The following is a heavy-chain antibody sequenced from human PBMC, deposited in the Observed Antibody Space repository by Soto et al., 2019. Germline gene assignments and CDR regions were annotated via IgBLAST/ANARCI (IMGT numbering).Heavy chain of an antibody. D-gene: IGHD6-19*01. J-gene: IGHJ4*02. V-gene: IGHV1-18*01. CDR1: GYTFTSYG. CDR2: ISAYNGNT. Sequence: SVKVSCNASGYTFTSYGISWVRQAPGQGLEWMGWISAYNGNTNYAQKLQGRVTMTTDTSTSTAYMELRSLRSDDTAVYYCARARRTDPGIVVAGTGYFDYWGQGTLVTVSS. CDR3: ARARRTDPGIVVAGTGYFDY.